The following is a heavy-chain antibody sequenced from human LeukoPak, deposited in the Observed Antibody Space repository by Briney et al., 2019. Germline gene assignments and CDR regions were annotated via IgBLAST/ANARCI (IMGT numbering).Heavy chain of an antibody. Sequence: PSETLSLTCAVYGGSFSGYYWSWIRQPPGKGLEWIGEINHSGSTNYNSSLKSRVTISVDTSKNQLSLKLSSATAADTAVYYCARGFQGHSSGWYVDYYYGMDVWGQGTTVTVSS. CDR1: GGSFSGYY. J-gene: IGHJ6*02. V-gene: IGHV4-34*01. CDR2: INHSGST. D-gene: IGHD6-19*01. CDR3: ARGFQGHSSGWYVDYYYGMDV.